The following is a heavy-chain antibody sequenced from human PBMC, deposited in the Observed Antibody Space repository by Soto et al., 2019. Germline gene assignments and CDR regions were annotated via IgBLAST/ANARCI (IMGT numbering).Heavy chain of an antibody. CDR1: GVTLSNAW. D-gene: IGHD2-2*01. J-gene: IGHJ5*02. V-gene: IGHV3-15*07. CDR3: ALMPAWFDP. Sequence: EVQLVESGGGLVKPGGSLRLSCAVSGVTLSNAWMNWVRQAPGKGLEWVGLSKTKSDGGTADDAALVKGRFTILRDDSKNVLSLQMNSLEIEATAVYYRALMPAWFDPWGQGTQVTVSS. CDR2: SKTKSDGGTA.